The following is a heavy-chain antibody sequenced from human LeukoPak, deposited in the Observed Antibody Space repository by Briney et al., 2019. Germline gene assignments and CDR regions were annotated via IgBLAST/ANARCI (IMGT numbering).Heavy chain of an antibody. J-gene: IGHJ4*02. CDR1: GGSISSYY. CDR3: ARQRGYSYGASLDY. D-gene: IGHD5-18*01. Sequence: SETLSLTCTVSGGSISSYYWSWIRQPPGKGLGWVGYISDSGSTNYNSPLKSRVAISVDTSRNQFSLKLSSVTAADTAVYYCARQRGYSYGASLDYWGQGTLVTVSS. V-gene: IGHV4-59*08. CDR2: ISDSGST.